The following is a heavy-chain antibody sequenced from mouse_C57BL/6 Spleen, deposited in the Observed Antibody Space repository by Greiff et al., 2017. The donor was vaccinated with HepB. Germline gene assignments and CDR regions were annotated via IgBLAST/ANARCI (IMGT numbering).Heavy chain of an antibody. CDR2: IDPSDSYT. Sequence: QVQLQQPGAELVRPGPSVKLSCKASGYTFTSYWMHWVKQRPGQGLEWIGVIDPSDSYTNYNQKFKGKATLTVDTSSSTAYMQLSSLTSEDSAVYYCARRHPAGYFDYWGQGTTLTVSS. V-gene: IGHV1-59*01. CDR3: ARRHPAGYFDY. J-gene: IGHJ2*01. CDR1: GYTFTSYW. D-gene: IGHD3-2*01.